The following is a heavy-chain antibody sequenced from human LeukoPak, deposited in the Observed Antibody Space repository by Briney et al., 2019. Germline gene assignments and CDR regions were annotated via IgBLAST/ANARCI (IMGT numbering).Heavy chain of an antibody. CDR2: IKQDGSDK. J-gene: IGHJ4*02. CDR3: ARDKIVGPTTLDY. CDR1: GFTFSDYW. V-gene: IGHV3-7*01. D-gene: IGHD1-26*01. Sequence: PGGSLRLSCAASGFTFSDYWMSWVRQAPGKGLEWVANIKQDGSDKYYVDSVKGRFTISRDNAKNSLYLQMNSLRADDTAVYYCARDKIVGPTTLDYWGQGTLVTVSS.